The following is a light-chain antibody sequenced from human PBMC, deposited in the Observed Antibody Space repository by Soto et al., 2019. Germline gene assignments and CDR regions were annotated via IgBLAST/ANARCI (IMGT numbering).Light chain of an antibody. CDR3: EAWDDSLNGDVV. V-gene: IGLV1-44*01. CDR2: SNN. Sequence: QSVLTQPPSASGTPGQRVTISCSGSSSNIGSNTVNWYQQLPGTAPKLLIYSNNQRPSGVPDRFSGSKSGTSASLAISGLPSEDEADYDCEAWDDSLNGDVVFGGGTKLTVL. CDR1: SSNIGSNT. J-gene: IGLJ2*01.